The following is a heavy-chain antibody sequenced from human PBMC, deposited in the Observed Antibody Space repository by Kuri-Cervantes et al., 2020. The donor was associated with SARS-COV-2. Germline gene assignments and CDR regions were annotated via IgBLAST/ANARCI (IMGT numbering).Heavy chain of an antibody. CDR3: ARSSNGITIFGETYYYYMDV. CDR2: IIPILGIA. V-gene: IGHV1-69*10. CDR1: GGTFSSYA. Sequence: SVKVSCKASGGTFSSYAISWVRQAPGQGLEWMGGIIPILGIANYAQKFQGRVTITADKSTGTAYMELSSLRSEDTAVYYCARSSNGITIFGETYYYYMDVWGKGTTVTVSS. J-gene: IGHJ6*03. D-gene: IGHD3-3*01.